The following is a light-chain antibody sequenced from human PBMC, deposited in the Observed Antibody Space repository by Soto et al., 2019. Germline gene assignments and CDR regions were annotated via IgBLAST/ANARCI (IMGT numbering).Light chain of an antibody. CDR3: QQYNNWPRT. CDR1: QSVSSN. V-gene: IGKV3-15*01. CDR2: GAS. Sequence: EIVMTQSPATLSVSPGERATLSCRASQSVSSNLAWYQQKPGQAPRLLIYGASTRATGIPARFSGSGSGTEFTLTIRSLQSEDFAVYYCQQYNNWPRTFGQGTTVEIK. J-gene: IGKJ1*01.